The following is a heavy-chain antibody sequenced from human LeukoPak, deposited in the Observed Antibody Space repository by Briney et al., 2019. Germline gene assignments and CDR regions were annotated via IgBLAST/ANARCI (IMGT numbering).Heavy chain of an antibody. CDR3: ARDRGRVPAAMAFDY. V-gene: IGHV3-7*01. Sequence: PGGSLRLSCAASGFTFSSYWMSWVRQAPGKGLEWVANIKQDGSEKYYVDSVKGRFTISRDNAKNSLYLQMNSLRAEDTAVYYCARDRGRVPAAMAFDYWGQGTLVTVSS. CDR2: IKQDGSEK. D-gene: IGHD2-2*01. CDR1: GFTFSSYW. J-gene: IGHJ4*02.